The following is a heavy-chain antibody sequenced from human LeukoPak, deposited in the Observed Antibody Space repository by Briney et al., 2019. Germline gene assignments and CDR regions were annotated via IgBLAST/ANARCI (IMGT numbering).Heavy chain of an antibody. CDR2: ITGSGGNT. V-gene: IGHV3-23*01. J-gene: IGHJ4*02. Sequence: GASLRLSCAASGFSFSNYAMSWVRQAPGKGLEWVSAITGSGGNTYYADSVKGRFTISRDNSKNTVFLQMNSLRAEDTAVYYCAKWGDYDVLTGYYVSDYWGQGTLVTVSS. CDR3: AKWGDYDVLTGYYVSDY. D-gene: IGHD3-9*01. CDR1: GFSFSNYA.